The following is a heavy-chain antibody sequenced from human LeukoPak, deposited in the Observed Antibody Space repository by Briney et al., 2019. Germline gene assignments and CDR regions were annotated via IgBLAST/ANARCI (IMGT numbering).Heavy chain of an antibody. Sequence: SETLSLTCAVYGGSFSGYYWSWIRQAPGKGLEWIGEINHSGSTNYNPSLKSRVTISVDTSKNQFSLKLSSVTAADTAVYYCARHPYSSGWYVRDNWFDPWGQGTLVTVSS. D-gene: IGHD6-19*01. J-gene: IGHJ5*02. CDR2: INHSGST. V-gene: IGHV4-34*01. CDR1: GGSFSGYY. CDR3: ARHPYSSGWYVRDNWFDP.